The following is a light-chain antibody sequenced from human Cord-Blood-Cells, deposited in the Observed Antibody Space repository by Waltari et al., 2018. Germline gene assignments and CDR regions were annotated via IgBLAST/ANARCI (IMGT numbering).Light chain of an antibody. J-gene: IGLJ3*02. CDR2: EVS. Sequence: QSALTQPASVSGSPGQSITIPCTGTRSDVGGSNYVSWYQQHPGKAPKLMIYEVSNRPSGVSNRFSGSKSGNTASLTISGLQAEDEADYYCSSYTSSSTWVFGGGTKLTVL. CDR3: SSYTSSSTWV. CDR1: RSDVGGSNY. V-gene: IGLV2-14*01.